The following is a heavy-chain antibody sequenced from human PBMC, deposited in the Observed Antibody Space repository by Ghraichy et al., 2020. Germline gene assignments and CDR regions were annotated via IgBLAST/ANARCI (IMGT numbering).Heavy chain of an antibody. V-gene: IGHV3-30*18. J-gene: IGHJ4*02. CDR2: ISYDGSNK. CDR1: GFTFSSYG. Sequence: GGSLRLSCAASGFTFSSYGMHWVRQAPGKGLEWVAVISYDGSNKYYADSVKGRFTISRDNSKNTLYLQMNSLRAEDTAVYYCAKDHFSDDRGVGFDYWGQGTLVTVSS. D-gene: IGHD3-10*01. CDR3: AKDHFSDDRGVGFDY.